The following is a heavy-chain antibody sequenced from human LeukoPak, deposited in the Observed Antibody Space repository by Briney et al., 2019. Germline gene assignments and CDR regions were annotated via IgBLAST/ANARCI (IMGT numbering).Heavy chain of an antibody. CDR2: ISGDGDST. D-gene: IGHD5-18*01. V-gene: IGHV3-43*02. CDR1: GFTFDDYA. J-gene: IGHJ4*02. Sequence: GGSLRLSCAAPGFTFDDYAMHWVRQAPGKGLEWVSLISGDGDSTYYADSVKGRFTISRDNSKNSLYLQMDSLRTEDTALFYCAKDKYSYGYNFDYWGQGTLVTVSS. CDR3: AKDKYSYGYNFDY.